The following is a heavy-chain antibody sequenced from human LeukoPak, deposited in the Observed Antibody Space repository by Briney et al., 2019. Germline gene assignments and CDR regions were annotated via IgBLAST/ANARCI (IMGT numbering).Heavy chain of an antibody. D-gene: IGHD3-16*01. J-gene: IGHJ5*02. V-gene: IGHV4-39*07. Sequence: SETLSLTCTVSGGSISSSSYYWGWIRQPPGKGLEWIGSIYYSGSTYYNPSLKSRVTISVDTSKNQFSLKLSSVTAADTAVYYCARYTFTTQRKYYDYVWGSPGRWFDPWGQGTLVTVSS. CDR1: GGSISSSSYY. CDR3: ARYTFTTQRKYYDYVWGSPGRWFDP. CDR2: IYYSGST.